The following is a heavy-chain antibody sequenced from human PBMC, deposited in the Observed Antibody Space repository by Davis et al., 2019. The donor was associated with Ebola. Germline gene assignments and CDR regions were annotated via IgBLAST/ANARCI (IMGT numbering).Heavy chain of an antibody. CDR1: GFTFTNYA. CDR3: AKDRGYYFDSSGYYSVGFDS. V-gene: IGHV3-23*01. Sequence: GQSLKISCAASGFTFTNYAMMSVRQSPGKGLEWVSSISSGVVVPYYADSVKYRFTISRDNSKNTLFLQMNSLRAEDTAVYYCAKDRGYYFDSSGYYSVGFDSWGQGTLVTVSS. J-gene: IGHJ4*02. CDR2: ISSGVVVP. D-gene: IGHD3-22*01.